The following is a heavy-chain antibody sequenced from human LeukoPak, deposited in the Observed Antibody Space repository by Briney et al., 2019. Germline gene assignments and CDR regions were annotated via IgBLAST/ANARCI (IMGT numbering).Heavy chain of an antibody. D-gene: IGHD2-15*01. CDR3: AKRSCSDVACYHYFDY. Sequence: GGSLRLSCAASGFIFSSYWMYWVRQAPGKGLEWVSVISSSADTTYYADSAKGRFTISRDNSKNTLDLHMSSLRAEDTAVYYCAKRSCSDVACYHYFDYWGQGTLVTVSS. CDR2: ISSSADTT. V-gene: IGHV3-23*01. J-gene: IGHJ4*02. CDR1: GFIFSSYW.